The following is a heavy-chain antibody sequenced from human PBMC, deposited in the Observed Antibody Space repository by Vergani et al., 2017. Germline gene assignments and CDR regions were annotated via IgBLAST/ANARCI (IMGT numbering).Heavy chain of an antibody. Sequence: QVQLQESGPGLVRPSQTLSLTCTVSGGSISSGSYYWSWFRQPAGKGLEWIGRFYTGGGTSYNPSLKSPVPISVDTSKNQFSLQLSSLNAADTAVYYCARDPLYRPTWPFLLLDMDVWGQGTTVTVSS. D-gene: IGHD1-26*01. CDR2: FYTGGGT. CDR1: GGSISSGSYY. J-gene: IGHJ6*02. V-gene: IGHV4-61*02. CDR3: ARDPLYRPTWPFLLLDMDV.